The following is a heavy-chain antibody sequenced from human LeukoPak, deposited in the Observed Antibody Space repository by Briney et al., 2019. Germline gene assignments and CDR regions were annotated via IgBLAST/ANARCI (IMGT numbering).Heavy chain of an antibody. CDR3: ARIRHRARWPTDY. J-gene: IGHJ4*02. D-gene: IGHD5-24*01. CDR2: INHSGST. CDR1: GGSFSGYY. V-gene: IGHV4-34*01. Sequence: SETLSLTCAVYGGSFSGYYWSWIRQPPGKGMEWTGEINHSGSTNYNPSLKSRVTISVDTSKNQFSLKLSSVTAADTAVYYCARIRHRARWPTDYWGQGTLVTVSS.